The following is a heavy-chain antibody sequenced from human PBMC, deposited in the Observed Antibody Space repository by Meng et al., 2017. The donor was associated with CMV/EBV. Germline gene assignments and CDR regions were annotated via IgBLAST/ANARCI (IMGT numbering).Heavy chain of an antibody. CDR1: GGSVSSSSYY. V-gene: IGHV4-61*01. Sequence: SETLSLTCTVSGGSVSSSSYYWSWIRQPPGKGLEWIGYIYYSGSTNYNPSLKSRVTISADTSMNQFSLKLSSVTAADTAVYYCARGSPNYYNYYGLDVWGPGTTVTVSS. CDR2: IYYSGST. CDR3: ARGSPNYYNYYGLDV. J-gene: IGHJ6*02.